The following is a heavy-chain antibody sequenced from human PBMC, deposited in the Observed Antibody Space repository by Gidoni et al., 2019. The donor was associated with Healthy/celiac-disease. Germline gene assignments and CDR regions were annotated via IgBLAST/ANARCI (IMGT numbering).Heavy chain of an antibody. D-gene: IGHD3-3*01. CDR3: ARGGGHDFWSGMGYYYYYGMDV. V-gene: IGHV1-69*01. CDR2: IIPIFGTA. J-gene: IGHJ6*02. Sequence: QVQLVQSGAEVKKPGSSVKVSCKASGGPFSSYAISWVRQAPGQGLEWMGGIIPIFGTANYAQKFQGRVTITADESTSTAYMELSSLRSEDTAVYYCARGGGHDFWSGMGYYYYYGMDVWGQGTTVTVSS. CDR1: GGPFSSYA.